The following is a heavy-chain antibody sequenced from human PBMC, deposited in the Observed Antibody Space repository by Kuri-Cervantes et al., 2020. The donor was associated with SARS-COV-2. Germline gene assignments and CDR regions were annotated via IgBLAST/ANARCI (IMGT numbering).Heavy chain of an antibody. CDR3: ASLLSGGGAHLYYFYMDA. J-gene: IGHJ6*03. D-gene: IGHD3-16*01. CDR1: GFTFSTYS. CDR2: ISSSSSHR. Sequence: GGSLRLSCAASGFTFSTYSMTWVRQAPGKGLEWVSSISSSSSHRYYVDSVNGRFTISRDNAKNSLYLQMNSLRAEDTAVYYCASLLSGGGAHLYYFYMDAWGKGTSVTVSS. V-gene: IGHV3-21*01.